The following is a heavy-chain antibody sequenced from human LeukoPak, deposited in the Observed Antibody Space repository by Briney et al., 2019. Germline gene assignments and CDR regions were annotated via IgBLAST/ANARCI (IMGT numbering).Heavy chain of an antibody. CDR2: INHRGST. CDR1: GVSFSDYS. D-gene: IGHD2-21*02. CDR3: ARDIVVVTATDAFDI. Sequence: PSEPLSLTCAVSGVSFSDYSWSWIRQPPGKGLEWIGEINHRGSTNYNPSLKSRVTISVDKSKNQFSLKLSSVTAADTAVYYCARDIVVVTATDAFDIWGQGAMVTVSS. V-gene: IGHV4-34*01. J-gene: IGHJ3*02.